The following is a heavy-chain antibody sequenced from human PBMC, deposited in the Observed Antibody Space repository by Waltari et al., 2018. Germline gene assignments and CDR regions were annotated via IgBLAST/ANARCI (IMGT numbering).Heavy chain of an antibody. CDR1: GFTFSDAW. J-gene: IGHJ4*02. V-gene: IGHV3-15*01. D-gene: IGHD3-16*01. CDR2: MRRKTDGGTR. CDR3: STGGGTSDY. Sequence: EVQLVESGGGLVEPGGSLRLSCAASGFTFSDAWMAWIRQAPGKGGGGVGRMRRKTDGGTRDYAAPLKGRFSISRDDSRSTLYLQMNSLKIEDAGVYFCSTGGGTSDYWGQGTLVTVSS.